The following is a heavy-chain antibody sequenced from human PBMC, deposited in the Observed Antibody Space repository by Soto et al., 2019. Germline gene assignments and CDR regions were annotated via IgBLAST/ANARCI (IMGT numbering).Heavy chain of an antibody. D-gene: IGHD4-17*01. CDR1: GGSISSGGYY. Sequence: TLSLTCTVSGGSISSGGYYWSWIRQHPGKGLEWIGYIYYSGSTYYNPSLKSRVTISVDTSKNQFSLKLSSVTAADTAVYYCAREGASYGDYPTAGYYFDYWGQGTLVTVSS. V-gene: IGHV4-31*02. CDR3: AREGASYGDYPTAGYYFDY. J-gene: IGHJ4*02. CDR2: IYYSGST.